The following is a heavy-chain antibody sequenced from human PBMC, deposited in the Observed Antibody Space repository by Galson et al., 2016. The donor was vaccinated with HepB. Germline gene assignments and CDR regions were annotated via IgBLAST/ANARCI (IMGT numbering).Heavy chain of an antibody. V-gene: IGHV3-48*02. CDR2: ISSSSITI. CDR1: GFTFSTYN. D-gene: IGHD3-10*01. Sequence: SLRLSCAASGFTFSTYNMNWVRQAPGKGLEWVSYISSSSITIYYADSVKGRFTISRDNAKNSLYLQMNSLRDEDTAVYYCAREGTMVNYYYYYGMDVWGQGTTVTVSS. J-gene: IGHJ6*02. CDR3: AREGTMVNYYYYYGMDV.